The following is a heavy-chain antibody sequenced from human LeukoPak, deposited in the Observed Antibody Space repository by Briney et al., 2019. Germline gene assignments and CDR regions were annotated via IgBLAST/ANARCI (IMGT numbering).Heavy chain of an antibody. V-gene: IGHV1-18*01. CDR1: GYTFTSYS. CDR2: ISVYNGNT. Sequence: ASVKVSCKASGYTFTSYSINWVRQAPGQGLEWMGWISVYNGNTNYAQKLQGRVTMTTDTSTSTAFMELRSLRSDDTAVYYCARAYDILTGYYYFDYWGQGTLVTVSS. J-gene: IGHJ4*02. CDR3: ARAYDILTGYYYFDY. D-gene: IGHD3-9*01.